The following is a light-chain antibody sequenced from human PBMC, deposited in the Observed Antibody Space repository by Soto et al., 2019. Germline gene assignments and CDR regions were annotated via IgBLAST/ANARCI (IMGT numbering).Light chain of an antibody. CDR1: QSISSW. Sequence: DIQMTQSPSTLSASVGDRVTITCRASQSISSWLAWYQQKPGKAPKLLIYKASSLKSGVPSRFSGSGSGTAFTLTISSLQPDDFEAYYCQQYNSYSRKFGQGSKVEIK. V-gene: IGKV1-5*03. CDR3: QQYNSYSRK. J-gene: IGKJ1*01. CDR2: KAS.